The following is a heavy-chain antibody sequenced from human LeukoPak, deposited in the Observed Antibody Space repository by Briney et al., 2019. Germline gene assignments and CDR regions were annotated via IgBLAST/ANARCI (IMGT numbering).Heavy chain of an antibody. V-gene: IGHV3-74*01. D-gene: IGHD4-23*01. CDR3: ARDDYGGNLSY. CDR1: GFTFSSYW. Sequence: GGSLRLSCAASGFTFSSYWMHWVRHAPGKGLVWVSRINSGGSSTSYADSVKGRFTISRDNAKNTLYLQMNSLRAEDTAVYYCARDDYGGNLSYWGQGTLVTVSS. J-gene: IGHJ4*02. CDR2: INSGGSST.